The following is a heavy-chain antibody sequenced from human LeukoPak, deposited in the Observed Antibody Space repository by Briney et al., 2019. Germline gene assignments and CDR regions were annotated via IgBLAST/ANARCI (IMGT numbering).Heavy chain of an antibody. CDR1: GGSISSSN. CDR2: ISGSGGST. D-gene: IGHD3-9*01. V-gene: IGHV3-23*01. J-gene: IGHJ4*02. CDR3: AKPLGVLRYFPAAY. Sequence: PSETLSLTCAVSGGSISSSNWWSWVRQAPGKGLEWVSAISGSGGSTYYADSVKGRFTISRDNSKNTLYLQMNSLRAEDTAVYYCAKPLGVLRYFPAAYWGQGTLVTVSS.